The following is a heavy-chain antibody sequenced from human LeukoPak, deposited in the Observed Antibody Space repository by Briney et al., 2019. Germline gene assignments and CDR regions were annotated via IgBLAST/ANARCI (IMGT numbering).Heavy chain of an antibody. J-gene: IGHJ3*02. D-gene: IGHD3-10*01. CDR1: GGSISSGSYY. CDR2: IYTSGST. Sequence: PSETLSLTCTVSGGSISSGSYYWSWIRQPAGKGLEWIGRIYTSGSTNYNPSLKSRFTISVDTSKNQFSLKLSSVTAADTAVYYCAREMNYYGSGSLDIWGQGTMVTVSS. CDR3: AREMNYYGSGSLDI. V-gene: IGHV4-61*02.